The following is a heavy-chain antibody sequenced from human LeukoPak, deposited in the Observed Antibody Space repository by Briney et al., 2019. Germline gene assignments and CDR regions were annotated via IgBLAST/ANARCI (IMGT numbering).Heavy chain of an antibody. J-gene: IGHJ4*02. Sequence: GGSLRLSCAASGFTFSSYEMNWVRQAPGKGLEWVSYISSSGSTIYYADSVKGRFTISRDNAKNSLYLQMNSLRAEDTAVYYCARDQSNDYGDGSVYFDYWGQGTLVTVSS. V-gene: IGHV3-48*03. CDR2: ISSSGSTI. D-gene: IGHD4-17*01. CDR1: GFTFSSYE. CDR3: ARDQSNDYGDGSVYFDY.